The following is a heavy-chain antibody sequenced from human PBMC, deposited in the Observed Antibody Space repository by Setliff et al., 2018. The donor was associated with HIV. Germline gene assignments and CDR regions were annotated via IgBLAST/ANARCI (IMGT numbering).Heavy chain of an antibody. CDR3: SRFAYYSDSVGSYHH. V-gene: IGHV4-61*09. CDR1: GGSISSGSYY. J-gene: IGHJ4*02. D-gene: IGHD3-22*01. Sequence: TLSLTCSVSGGSISSGSYYWSWIRQPAGTGLEWLGHIYTSGSTNYNPSLKSRVTMSVDTSKNQFSLKLSSVTAADTAVYYCSRFAYYSDSVGSYHHWGQGALVTVSS. CDR2: IYTSGST.